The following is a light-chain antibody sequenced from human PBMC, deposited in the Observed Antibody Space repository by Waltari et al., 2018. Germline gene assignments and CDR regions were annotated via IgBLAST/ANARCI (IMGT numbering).Light chain of an antibody. Sequence: QLVLTQSPSASASLGASVKLTCTLSSGHSSNVIAWHQQRPEKGPRYLMKVNSDGSHSKGDGLPDRFAGSSAGAERYLTISSLQSEDEADYYCQTGGHGTWVFGGGTKLTVL. CDR3: QTGGHGTWV. CDR2: VNSDGSH. V-gene: IGLV4-69*01. CDR1: SGHSSNV. J-gene: IGLJ3*02.